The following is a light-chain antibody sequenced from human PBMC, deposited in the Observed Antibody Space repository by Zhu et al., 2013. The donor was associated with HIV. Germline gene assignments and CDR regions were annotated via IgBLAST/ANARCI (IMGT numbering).Light chain of an antibody. Sequence: EIVMTQSPATLSVSPGERVTLSCRASQSVSNNLAWYQQNPGQAPRLLMYGASTRATGIPDRFSGSGSGTDFALTINRLEPEDFAVYFCQQYGSSPLTFGGGTKVEIK. J-gene: IGKJ4*01. CDR2: GAS. CDR1: QSVSNN. CDR3: QQYGSSPLT. V-gene: IGKV3-20*01.